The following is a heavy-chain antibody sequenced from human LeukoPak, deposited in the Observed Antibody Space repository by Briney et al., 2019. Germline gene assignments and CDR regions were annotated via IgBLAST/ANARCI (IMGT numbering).Heavy chain of an antibody. D-gene: IGHD5-18*01. CDR3: AVAGYSYGYGTFDY. CDR2: TYYRSKWYN. J-gene: IGHJ4*02. Sequence: TSQTLSLTCAISGDSVSSNSAAWNWIRQSPSRGLEWLGRTYYRSKWYNDYAVSVKSRITINPDTSKNQFSLQLNSVTPEDTAVYYCAVAGYSYGYGTFDYWGQGTLVTVSS. V-gene: IGHV6-1*01. CDR1: GDSVSSNSAA.